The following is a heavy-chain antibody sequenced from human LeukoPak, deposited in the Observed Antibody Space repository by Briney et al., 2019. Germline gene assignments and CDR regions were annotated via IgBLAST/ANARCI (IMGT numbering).Heavy chain of an antibody. CDR3: ARDVGMGAYDAFDI. J-gene: IGHJ3*02. CDR1: GGTFSSYA. D-gene: IGHD1-26*01. Sequence: SVKVSCKASGGTFSSYAISWVRQAPGQGLEWMGGIIPIFGTANYAQKFQGRVTITADKSTSTAYMELSSLRSEDTAVYYCARDVGMGAYDAFDIWGQGTMVTVSS. CDR2: IIPIFGTA. V-gene: IGHV1-69*06.